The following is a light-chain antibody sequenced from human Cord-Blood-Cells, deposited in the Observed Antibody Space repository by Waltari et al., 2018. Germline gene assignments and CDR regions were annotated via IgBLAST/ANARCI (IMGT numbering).Light chain of an antibody. Sequence: QSALTQPASVSGSPGQSITISCTGTSSDVGGYNYVSWYQQRPGKAPKLMLYDVSNRPAGVSNRFSGSKSGNTASLTISGLQAEDEADYYCSLYTSSSTLVFGGGTKLTVL. CDR1: SSDVGGYNY. CDR3: SLYTSSSTLV. CDR2: DVS. J-gene: IGLJ2*01. V-gene: IGLV2-14*01.